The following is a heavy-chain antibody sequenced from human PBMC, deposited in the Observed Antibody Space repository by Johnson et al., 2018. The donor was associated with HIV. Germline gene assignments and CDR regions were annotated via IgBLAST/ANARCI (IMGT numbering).Heavy chain of an antibody. Sequence: QVQLVESGGGVVQPGGSLRLSCAASGFTFSSYAMHWVRQAPGKGLEWVAVISYDGSNKNYADSVKGRFTISRDNTKNTLSLQMNSLRAEDTAVYDCARASPNYYDSSGYFPLDAFDIWGQGTMVTVSS. J-gene: IGHJ3*02. D-gene: IGHD3-22*01. CDR2: ISYDGSNK. CDR1: GFTFSSYA. V-gene: IGHV3-30*04. CDR3: ARASPNYYDSSGYFPLDAFDI.